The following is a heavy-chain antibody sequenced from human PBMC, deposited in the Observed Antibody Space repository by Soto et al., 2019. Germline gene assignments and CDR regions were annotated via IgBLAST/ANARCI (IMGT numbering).Heavy chain of an antibody. Sequence: QVQLVQSGAEVKKPGASVKVSCKASGYTFTSYGISWVRQAPGQGLEWMGWISAYNGNTNYTQKLQGRVTMTTGTPTSSAYMELTSLTSDDTAVYYCARDAAVGLFDYWGQGTLVTVSS. CDR3: ARDAAVGLFDY. D-gene: IGHD1-26*01. V-gene: IGHV1-18*01. J-gene: IGHJ4*02. CDR2: ISAYNGNT. CDR1: GYTFTSYG.